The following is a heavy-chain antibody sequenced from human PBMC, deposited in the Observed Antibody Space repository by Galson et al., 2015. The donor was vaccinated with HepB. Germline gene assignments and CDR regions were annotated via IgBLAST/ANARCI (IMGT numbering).Heavy chain of an antibody. CDR1: GFTFSSYG. CDR3: ANTIAAAGTDEAFDI. Sequence: SLRLSCAASGFTFSSYGMHWVRQAPGKGLEWVAVISYDGSNKYYADSVKGRFTISRDNSKNTLYLQMNSLRAEDTAVHYCANTIAAAGTDEAFDIWGQGTMVTVSS. CDR2: ISYDGSNK. D-gene: IGHD6-13*01. J-gene: IGHJ3*02. V-gene: IGHV3-30*18.